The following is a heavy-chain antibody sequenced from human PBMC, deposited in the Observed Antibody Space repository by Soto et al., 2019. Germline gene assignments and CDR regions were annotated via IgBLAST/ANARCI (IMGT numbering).Heavy chain of an antibody. V-gene: IGHV4-30-4*01. D-gene: IGHD2-8*01. CDR1: GGSISSGDYY. CDR2: IYNSGST. J-gene: IGHJ4*02. Sequence: SETLSLTCTVSGGSISSGDYYWSWIRQPPGKGLEWIGYIYNSGSTYYNPSLKSRVTISVDTSKNQFSLKLSSVTAADTAVYYCARLVIDIVLMVPGYFDYWGQGTLVTVSS. CDR3: ARLVIDIVLMVPGYFDY.